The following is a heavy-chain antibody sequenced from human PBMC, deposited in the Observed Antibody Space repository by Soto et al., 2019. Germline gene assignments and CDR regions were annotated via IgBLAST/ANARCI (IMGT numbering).Heavy chain of an antibody. Sequence: QVQLQESGPGLVKPSETLSLTCTVSGGSITNYYCSWFRQPPGTGLEWLGYINYDGYSAYNLSLKRRVTLSMAASKTQFSLMLESVTATDTAVYYCARHGFGPLHGLVDVWGPGTTVIVSS. CDR1: GGSITNYY. CDR2: INYDGYS. CDR3: ARHGFGPLHGLVDV. D-gene: IGHD3-10*01. V-gene: IGHV4-59*08. J-gene: IGHJ6*02.